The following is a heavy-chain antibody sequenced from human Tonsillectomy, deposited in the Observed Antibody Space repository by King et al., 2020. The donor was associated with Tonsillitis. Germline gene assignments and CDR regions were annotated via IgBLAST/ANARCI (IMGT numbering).Heavy chain of an antibody. V-gene: IGHV3-21*01. D-gene: IGHD6-19*01. Sequence: EVQLVESGGGLVKPGGSLRLSCAASGFTFSTFSMNWVRQAPGKGLEWVSSITSTTNYIYYADSVKGRFAISRDDAKNSLYLQMNSLRAEDTAVYYCARDRPYSSGDFDYWGQGTLVTVSS. CDR2: ITSTTNYI. CDR3: ARDRPYSSGDFDY. CDR1: GFTFSTFS. J-gene: IGHJ4*02.